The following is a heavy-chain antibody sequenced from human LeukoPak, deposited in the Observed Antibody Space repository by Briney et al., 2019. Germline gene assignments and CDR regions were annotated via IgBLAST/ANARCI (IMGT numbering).Heavy chain of an antibody. Sequence: GGSLRLSCAASGFTFSSYAMSWVRQAPGKGLEWVSAISGSGGSAYYADSVKGRFTISRDNSKNTLYLQMNSLRAEDTAVYYCAKDHCSSTSCLGFDYWGQGTLVTVSS. D-gene: IGHD2-2*01. V-gene: IGHV3-23*01. CDR1: GFTFSSYA. J-gene: IGHJ4*02. CDR3: AKDHCSSTSCLGFDY. CDR2: ISGSGGSA.